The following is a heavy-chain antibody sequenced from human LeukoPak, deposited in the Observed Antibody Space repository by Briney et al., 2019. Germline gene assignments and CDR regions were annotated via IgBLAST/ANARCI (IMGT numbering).Heavy chain of an antibody. CDR1: GYTFTGYY. CDR3: ARTSLGTKAVYWYFDL. J-gene: IGHJ2*01. V-gene: IGHV1-2*02. CDR2: INPNSGGT. D-gene: IGHD7-27*01. Sequence: ASVKVSCKASGYTFTGYYMHWVRQAPGQGLEWMGWINPNSGGTNYAQKFRGRVTMTRDTSISTAYMELSRLRSDDTAVYYCARTSLGTKAVYWYFDLWGRGTLVTVSS.